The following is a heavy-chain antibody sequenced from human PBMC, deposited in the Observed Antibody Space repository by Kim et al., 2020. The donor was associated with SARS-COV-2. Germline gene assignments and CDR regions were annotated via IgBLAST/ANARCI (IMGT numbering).Heavy chain of an antibody. CDR1: GYTFTDSP. J-gene: IGHJ5*02. D-gene: IGHD7-27*01. CDR2: INPNTGKP. Sequence: ASVKVSCKASGYTFTDSPISWVRQVPGQGLEWMGWINPNTGKPTYAQAFTGRFVFSLDSSVTTAYLQIDSVETEDTAVYYCAKEITGGTSYRVHWFDTWGQGTLVTVSS. CDR3: AKEITGGTSYRVHWFDT. V-gene: IGHV7-4-1*01.